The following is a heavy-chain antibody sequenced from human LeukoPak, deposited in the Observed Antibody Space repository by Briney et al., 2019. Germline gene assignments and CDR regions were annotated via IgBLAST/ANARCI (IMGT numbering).Heavy chain of an antibody. CDR3: ARDRWLYSYGYSPLDY. J-gene: IGHJ4*02. Sequence: GASVKVSCKASGYTFTSYYMHWVRQAPGQGLEWIGIINPSGGSTSYAQKFQGRVTMTRDTSTSTVYMELSSLRSEDTAVYYCARDRWLYSYGYSPLDYWGQGTLVTVSS. V-gene: IGHV1-46*01. CDR2: INPSGGST. D-gene: IGHD5-18*01. CDR1: GYTFTSYY.